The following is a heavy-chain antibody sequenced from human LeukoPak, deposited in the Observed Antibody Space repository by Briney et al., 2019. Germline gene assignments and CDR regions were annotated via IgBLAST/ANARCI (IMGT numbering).Heavy chain of an antibody. Sequence: GASVKVSCRASGYTFTSSAINWVRQAPGHGLEWMGRIIPILDLTKYAPKIQDRVTITADKSTSTAYMELNSLRSEDTAVYFCARDSGRPPTSFDYWGQGTLVTVSS. CDR1: GYTFTSSA. V-gene: IGHV1-69*04. J-gene: IGHJ4*02. CDR3: ARDSGRPPTSFDY. D-gene: IGHD1-1*01. CDR2: IIPILDLT.